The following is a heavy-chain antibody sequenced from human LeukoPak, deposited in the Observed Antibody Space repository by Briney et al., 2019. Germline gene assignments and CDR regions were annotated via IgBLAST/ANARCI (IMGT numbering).Heavy chain of an antibody. J-gene: IGHJ5*02. Sequence: GGSLRLSCAASGFTFSSYWMSWVRQAPGKGLEWVANIKQDGSEKYYVDSVKGRFTISRDNAKNSLYLQMNSLRAEDTAVYYCARGIVLMVYASYDWFDPWGQGTLVTVSS. CDR3: ARGIVLMVYASYDWFDP. D-gene: IGHD2-8*01. CDR2: IKQDGSEK. V-gene: IGHV3-7*03. CDR1: GFTFSSYW.